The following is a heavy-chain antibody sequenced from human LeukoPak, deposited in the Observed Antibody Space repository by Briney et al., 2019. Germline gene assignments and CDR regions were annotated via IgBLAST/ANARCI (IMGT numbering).Heavy chain of an antibody. CDR2: ISHSGST. J-gene: IGHJ5*02. D-gene: IGHD6-13*01. V-gene: IGHV4-34*01. CDR3: ARDIAAAGTGWFDP. CDR1: GGSFSGYY. Sequence: SETLSFTCAVYGGSFSGYYWSWIRQPPGKGLEWIGEISHSGSTNYNPSLKSRVTTSVDTSKNQFSLKLSSVTAADTAVYYCARDIAAAGTGWFDPWGQGALVTVSS.